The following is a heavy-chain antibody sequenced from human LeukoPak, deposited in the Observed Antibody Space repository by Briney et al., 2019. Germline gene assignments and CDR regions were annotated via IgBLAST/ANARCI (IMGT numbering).Heavy chain of an antibody. CDR3: ARLPNCSSTSCYRGAFDY. J-gene: IGHJ4*02. CDR2: IYYSGST. V-gene: IGHV4-59*08. D-gene: IGHD2-2*01. CDR1: GGSISSYY. Sequence: SETLSLTCTGSGGSISSYYWSWIRQPPGKGLEWIGYIYYSGSTNYNPSLKSRVTISVDTSKNQFSLKLSSVTAADTAVYYCARLPNCSSTSCYRGAFDYWGQGTLVTVSS.